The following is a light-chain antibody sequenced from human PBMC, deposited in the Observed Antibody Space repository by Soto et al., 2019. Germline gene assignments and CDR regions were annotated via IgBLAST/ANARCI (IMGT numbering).Light chain of an antibody. V-gene: IGKV3-20*01. J-gene: IGKJ1*01. CDR3: QQYGTSVWT. CDR2: AAS. CDR1: QSLSRSY. Sequence: ESVLTQFPGTLSLSPGERATLSCRASQSLSRSYLAWYHQKPGQAPRLLIYAASSRAAGIPDRFSGSGSGTDFTLTISRLEPEDFAVYYCQQYGTSVWTFGQGTKVDIK.